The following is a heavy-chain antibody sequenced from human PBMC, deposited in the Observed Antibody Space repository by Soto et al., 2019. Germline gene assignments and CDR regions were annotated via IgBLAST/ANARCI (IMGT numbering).Heavy chain of an antibody. J-gene: IGHJ4*02. CDR1: GGSSSSGDYY. CDR2: IYYSGST. V-gene: IGHV4-30-4*01. CDR3: ASDTIYDSSGYYTEGTFDY. D-gene: IGHD3-22*01. Sequence: PSETLSLTCTVSGGSSSSGDYYWSWIRQPPGKGLEWIGYIYYSGSTYYNPSLKSRVTISVDTSKNQFSLKLSSVTAADTAVYYCASDTIYDSSGYYTEGTFDYWGQGTLV.